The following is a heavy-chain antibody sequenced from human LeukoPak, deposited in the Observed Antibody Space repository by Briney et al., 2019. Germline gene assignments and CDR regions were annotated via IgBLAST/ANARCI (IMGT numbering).Heavy chain of an antibody. CDR2: IYYSGST. J-gene: IGHJ6*02. CDR1: GGSFSGYY. V-gene: IGHV4-34*09. Sequence: SETLSLTCAVYGGSFSGYYWSWIRQPPGKGLEWIGYIYYSGSTYYNPSLKSRVTISVDTSKNQFSLKLSSVTAADTAMYCCARFEGGPEEVLDVWGQGTTVTISS. D-gene: IGHD3-16*01. CDR3: ARFEGGPEEVLDV.